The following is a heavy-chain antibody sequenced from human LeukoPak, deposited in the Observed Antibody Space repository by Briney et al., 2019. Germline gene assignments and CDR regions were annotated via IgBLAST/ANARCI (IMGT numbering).Heavy chain of an antibody. V-gene: IGHV1-2*02. J-gene: IGHJ6*03. Sequence: GASVKVSCKASGYTFTGYYMHWVRQAPGQGLEWMGWINPNSGGTNYALKFQGRVTMTRDTSISTAYMELSRLRSDDTAVYYCARGVVVTPYYYYYMDVWGKGTTVTVSS. CDR1: GYTFTGYY. D-gene: IGHD3-22*01. CDR3: ARGVVVTPYYYYYMDV. CDR2: INPNSGGT.